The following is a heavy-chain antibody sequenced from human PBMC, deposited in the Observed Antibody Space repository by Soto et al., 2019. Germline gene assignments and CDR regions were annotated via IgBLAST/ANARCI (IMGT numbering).Heavy chain of an antibody. CDR1: GGSISRYY. CDR2: IYYSGRT. Sequence: QVQLQESGPGLVKPSETLSLTCTVSGGSISRYYWSWIRQPPGKGLEWIGYIYYSGRTNYNASLKSRVTISVDTSKNQFSLKLSSVTAADTAVYYCARGYCSSTSCCIWDNWFDPWGQGTMVTVSS. J-gene: IGHJ5*02. V-gene: IGHV4-59*01. D-gene: IGHD2-2*01. CDR3: ARGYCSSTSCCIWDNWFDP.